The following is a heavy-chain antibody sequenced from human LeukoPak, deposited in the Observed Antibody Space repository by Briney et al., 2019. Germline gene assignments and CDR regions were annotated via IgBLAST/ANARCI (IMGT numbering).Heavy chain of an antibody. CDR1: GFDFNIYS. Sequence: PGGSLRLSCAASGFDFNIYSMNWARQAPGKGLEWISYMTSDSQTMNYADSVKGRFTISRDNAENSLFLQMNSLRVEDTAIYYCARSRDWYADYWGQGSLVTVSS. V-gene: IGHV3-48*01. CDR2: MTSDSQTM. D-gene: IGHD3-9*01. CDR3: ARSRDWYADY. J-gene: IGHJ4*02.